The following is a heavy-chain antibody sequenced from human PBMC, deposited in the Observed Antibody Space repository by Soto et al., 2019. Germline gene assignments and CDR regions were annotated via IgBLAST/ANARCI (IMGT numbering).Heavy chain of an antibody. J-gene: IGHJ6*02. CDR3: ARDPYDYGDYSYYYGMDV. D-gene: IGHD4-17*01. CDR1: GGTFSSYT. Sequence: QVQLVQSGAEVKKPGSSVKVSCKASGGTFSSYTISWVRQAPGQGLEWMGRIIPILGIANYAQKFQGRVTITADKSTSTAYRELSSLRSEDTAVYYCARDPYDYGDYSYYYGMDVWGQGTTVTVSS. CDR2: IIPILGIA. V-gene: IGHV1-69*08.